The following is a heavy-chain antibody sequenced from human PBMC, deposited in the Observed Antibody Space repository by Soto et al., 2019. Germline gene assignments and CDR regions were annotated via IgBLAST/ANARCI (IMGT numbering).Heavy chain of an antibody. J-gene: IGHJ4*02. V-gene: IGHV1-2*02. D-gene: IGHD5-12*01. CDR2: XHXXXGXT. Sequence: ASGQVSCKASRYTFTDYYMHLVRQSPGQGPECMXWXHXXXGXTXXXQXXKXRVIMTREKCISTVYMELRRLTSDDTAVYYCARAGLTTLELATTYWGQGTLVTVSS. CDR1: RYTFTDYY. CDR3: ARAGLTTLELATTY.